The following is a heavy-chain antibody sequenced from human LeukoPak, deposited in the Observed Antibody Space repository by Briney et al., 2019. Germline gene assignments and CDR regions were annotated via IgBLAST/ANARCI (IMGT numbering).Heavy chain of an antibody. CDR1: GGSISSYY. CDR3: ARLGLWYGGAFDI. Sequence: SETLSLTCTVSGGSISSYYWSWIRQPPGKGLEWIGEINHSGSTNYNPSLKSRVTISVDTSKNQFSLKLSSVTAADTAVYYCARLGLWYGGAFDIWGQGTMVTVSS. V-gene: IGHV4-34*01. D-gene: IGHD1-26*01. CDR2: INHSGST. J-gene: IGHJ3*02.